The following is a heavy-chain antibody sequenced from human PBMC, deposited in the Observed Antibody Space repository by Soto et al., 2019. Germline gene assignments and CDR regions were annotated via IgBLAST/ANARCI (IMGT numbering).Heavy chain of an antibody. J-gene: IGHJ4*02. Sequence: SGGSLRLSCAASGFTFSSYAMSWVRQAPGKGLEWVSTISGSGDSTYYADSVRGRFTISRDNSRNTLYLQMNSLRAMDTAVYYCAKDLRGFIAATHFDYWGQGTLVTVSS. CDR2: ISGSGDST. V-gene: IGHV3-23*01. CDR1: GFTFSSYA. D-gene: IGHD6-13*01. CDR3: AKDLRGFIAATHFDY.